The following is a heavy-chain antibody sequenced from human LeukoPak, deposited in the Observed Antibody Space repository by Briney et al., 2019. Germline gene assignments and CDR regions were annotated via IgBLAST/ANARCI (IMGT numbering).Heavy chain of an antibody. CDR2: INPNSGGT. J-gene: IGHJ3*02. CDR3: ARVGHYYDSSGFNDAFDI. CDR1: GYTFTGYY. V-gene: IGHV1-2*02. Sequence: ASVTVSCKASGYTFTGYYMHWVRQAPGQGLEWMGWINPNSGGTNYAQKFQGRVTMTRDTSISTAYMELSRLRSDDTAVYYCARVGHYYDSSGFNDAFDIWGQGTMVTVSS. D-gene: IGHD3-22*01.